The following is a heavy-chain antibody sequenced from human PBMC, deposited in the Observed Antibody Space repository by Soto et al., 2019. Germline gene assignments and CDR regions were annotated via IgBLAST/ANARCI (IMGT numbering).Heavy chain of an antibody. D-gene: IGHD1-26*01. CDR1: GFTFSSYA. CDR2: ISGSGGST. Sequence: EVQLLESGGGLVQPGGSLRLSCAASGFTFSSYAMSWVRQAPGKGLEWVSAISGSGGSTYYADSVKGRFTIPRDNSKNTLYLQMNSLRAEDTAVYYCANTLPYRGSYYRYFDYRGQGTLVTVSS. V-gene: IGHV3-23*01. CDR3: ANTLPYRGSYYRYFDY. J-gene: IGHJ4*02.